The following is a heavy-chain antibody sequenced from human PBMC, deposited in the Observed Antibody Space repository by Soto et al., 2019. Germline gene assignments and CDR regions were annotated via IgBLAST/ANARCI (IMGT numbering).Heavy chain of an antibody. J-gene: IGHJ4*02. D-gene: IGHD2-8*01. Sequence: QPGGPLRHSCAASVFTCSSYAMWLVRQAPRKGLEWFSAISGSGGGTYDADSVKGRFTISGHKSKNTLYLQMNRLRAEETAVYYCAKEGYCTKGVCYPSYFESWGQGALITVSS. V-gene: IGHV3-23*01. CDR3: AKEGYCTKGVCYPSYFES. CDR2: ISGSGGGT. CDR1: VFTCSSYA.